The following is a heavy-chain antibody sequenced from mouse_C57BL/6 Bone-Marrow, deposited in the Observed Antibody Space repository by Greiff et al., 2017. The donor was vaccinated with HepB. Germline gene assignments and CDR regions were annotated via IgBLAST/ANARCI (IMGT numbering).Heavy chain of an antibody. CDR2: ISYDGSN. D-gene: IGHD2-5*01. J-gene: IGHJ2*01. CDR1: GYSITSGYY. Sequence: EVQLVESGPGLVKPSQSLFLTCSVTGYSITSGYYWNWIRQFPGNKLEWMGYISYDGSNNYNPSLKNRISITRDTSKNQFFLKLNSVTTEDTATYYCARGGYSTLFDYWGQGTTLTVSS. CDR3: ARGGYSTLFDY. V-gene: IGHV3-6*01.